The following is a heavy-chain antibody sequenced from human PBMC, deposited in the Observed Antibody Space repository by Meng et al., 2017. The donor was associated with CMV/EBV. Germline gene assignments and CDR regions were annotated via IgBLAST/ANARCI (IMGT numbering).Heavy chain of an antibody. J-gene: IGHJ6*02. Sequence: GESLKISCAASGFTFSGSAMHWVRQASGKGLEGVGRIRSKANSYSTTYAASVKGRSTISRDDSKNTSYLQMNSLKTEYTAVYYCSRASFSRYCSSTSCYYGMDVWGQGTTVTVSS. CDR1: GFTFSGSA. V-gene: IGHV3-73*01. CDR3: SRASFSRYCSSTSCYYGMDV. D-gene: IGHD2-2*01. CDR2: IRSKANSYST.